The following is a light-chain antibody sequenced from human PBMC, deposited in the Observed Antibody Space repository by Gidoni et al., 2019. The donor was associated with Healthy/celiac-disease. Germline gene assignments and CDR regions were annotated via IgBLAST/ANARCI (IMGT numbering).Light chain of an antibody. Sequence: DIQVTEAPSSLSASVGDRVTITCRASQSSSSYLNWYQQKPGKAPKLLIYAASSLQSGVPSRFSGSGSGTDFTLTISSLQPEDFATYYCQQSYSTPPLPFGGGTKVEIK. CDR1: QSSSSY. CDR2: AAS. V-gene: IGKV1-39*01. J-gene: IGKJ4*01. CDR3: QQSYSTPPLP.